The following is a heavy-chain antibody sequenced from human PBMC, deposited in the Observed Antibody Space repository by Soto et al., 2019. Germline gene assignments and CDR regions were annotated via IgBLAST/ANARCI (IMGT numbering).Heavy chain of an antibody. CDR1: GYTFTRYG. CDR2: ISGYNGDT. V-gene: IGHV1-18*01. Sequence: QGHLVQSGAEVKKPGASVKVSCKASGYTFTRYGISWVRQAPGHGLEWMGWISGYNGDTNYAQNLQDRVTMTIDTSTNSAYMELRSLTSDDTAVYYCAKNGQPPYYYYGLDVWGQGTTVTVSS. D-gene: IGHD2-8*01. J-gene: IGHJ6*02. CDR3: AKNGQPPYYYYGLDV.